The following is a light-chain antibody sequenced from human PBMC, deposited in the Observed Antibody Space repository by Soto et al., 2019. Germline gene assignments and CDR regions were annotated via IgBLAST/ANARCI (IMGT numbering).Light chain of an antibody. CDR2: GAS. Sequence: IVMTQSPATLSVSPGERATLSCRASQSISINLAWYQQKPGQTPRLLIYGASTRATGIPARFSGSGSETEFNLTIRSLQSEEFAVYYRQHQYDWVKTFGQGTKLEI. CDR3: QHQYDWVKT. CDR1: QSISIN. V-gene: IGKV3-15*01. J-gene: IGKJ2*01.